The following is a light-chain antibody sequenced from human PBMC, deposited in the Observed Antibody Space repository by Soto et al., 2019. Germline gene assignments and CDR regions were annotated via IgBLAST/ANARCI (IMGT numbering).Light chain of an antibody. CDR1: QSVSTY. J-gene: IGKJ1*01. CDR2: EAS. V-gene: IGKV3-11*01. CDR3: QKRGHLPKT. Sequence: EVVLTQSPATMSLYPGEGATLSCRASQSVSTYLAWYQQKPGQAPRLLIFEASKRATGIPDRISGSGSGTELTLPRSSLEPEDFAVYYCQKRGHLPKTFGQGTKVELK.